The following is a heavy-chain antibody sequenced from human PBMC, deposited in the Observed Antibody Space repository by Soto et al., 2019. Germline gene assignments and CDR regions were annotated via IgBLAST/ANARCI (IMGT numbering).Heavy chain of an antibody. CDR1: GGAISSGGYY. J-gene: IGHJ5*02. V-gene: IGHV4-31*03. Sequence: SETLSLTCTVSGGAISSGGYYWSWIRQHPWNGLEWIWYIYYSGSTYYNPSLKSRVTISVDTSKNQFSLKLSSVTAADTAVYYCARGDIVVVPAAITTWFDPWGQGTLVTVSS. D-gene: IGHD2-2*02. CDR2: IYYSGST. CDR3: ARGDIVVVPAAITTWFDP.